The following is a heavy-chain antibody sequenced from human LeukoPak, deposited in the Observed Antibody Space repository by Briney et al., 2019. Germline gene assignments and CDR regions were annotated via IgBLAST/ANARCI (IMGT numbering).Heavy chain of an antibody. CDR2: ISYDGSNK. CDR1: GFTFSSYA. Sequence: GRSLRLSCAASGFTFSSYAMHWVRQAPGKGLEWVAVISYDGSNKYYADSVKGRFTSSRDNSKNTLYLQMNSLRAEDTAVYYCARAYYYDSSGYPFDYWGQGTLVTVSS. D-gene: IGHD3-22*01. CDR3: ARAYYYDSSGYPFDY. V-gene: IGHV3-30*01. J-gene: IGHJ4*02.